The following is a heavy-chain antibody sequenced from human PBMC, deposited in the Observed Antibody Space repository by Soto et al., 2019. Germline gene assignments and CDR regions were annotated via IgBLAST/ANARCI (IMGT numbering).Heavy chain of an antibody. CDR2: INTVNGTP. CDR3: ARWGLYCSPTSCSCSDY. V-gene: IGHV1-3*04. CDR1: GYTFSSYE. D-gene: IGHD2-2*01. Sequence: QVQLVQSGAEVKKPGASVKVSCKASGYTFSSYEMHWVRQAPGQRLQWMGWINTVNGTPEYSQQFQGRLTITRDTPARTVYMELSSLRSEDTAVYYCARWGLYCSPTSCSCSDYWGQGTLVTVSS. J-gene: IGHJ4*02.